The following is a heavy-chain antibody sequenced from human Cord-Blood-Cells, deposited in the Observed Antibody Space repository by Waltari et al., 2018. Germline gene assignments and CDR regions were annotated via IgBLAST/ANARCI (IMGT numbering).Heavy chain of an antibody. CDR3: ARHRKNITIFGVVIISNWFDP. CDR2: IYYSGRT. D-gene: IGHD3-3*01. Sequence: QLQLQESGPGLVKPSETLSLTCTVSGGSISSSSYYWGWTRQPPGTGLEWIGSIYYSGRTYYNPSLKSRVTISVDTSKNQFSLKLSSVTAADTAVYYCARHRKNITIFGVVIISNWFDPWGQGTLFTVSS. CDR1: GGSISSSSYY. J-gene: IGHJ5*02. V-gene: IGHV4-39*01.